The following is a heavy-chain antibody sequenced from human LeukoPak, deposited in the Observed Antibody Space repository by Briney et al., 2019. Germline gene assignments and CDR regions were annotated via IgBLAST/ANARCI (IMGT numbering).Heavy chain of an antibody. CDR2: ISRSGGNT. V-gene: IGHV3-23*01. Sequence: GGSLRLSCAASGFTFSSHAMSWVRQAPGKGLEWVAAISRSGGNTYYGDSVKGRFTISRDSSRNTLYLQMNSLRAEDTAVDYCARDFLFDYWGQGTLVTVSS. J-gene: IGHJ4*02. CDR1: GFTFSSHA. CDR3: ARDFLFDY.